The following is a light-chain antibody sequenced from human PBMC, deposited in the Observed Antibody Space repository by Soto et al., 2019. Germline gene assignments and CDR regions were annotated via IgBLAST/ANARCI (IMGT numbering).Light chain of an antibody. Sequence: QSALTQPPSASGSPGQSVTISCTGTSSDYVSWYQHHPGKAPKLMIFEVNKRPSGVPDRFSGSKSGQTASLTVSGLQAEDEALYHCTSYAGSNFWVFGGGTKLTVL. CDR2: EVN. CDR1: SSDY. CDR3: TSYAGSNFWV. J-gene: IGLJ3*02. V-gene: IGLV2-8*01.